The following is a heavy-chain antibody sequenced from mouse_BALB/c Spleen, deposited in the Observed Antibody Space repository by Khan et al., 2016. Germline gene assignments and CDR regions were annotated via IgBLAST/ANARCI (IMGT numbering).Heavy chain of an antibody. J-gene: IGHJ1*01. CDR3: ANWDWSLDV. CDR2: IDPANGNT. Sequence: VQLKQSGAELVKPGASVKLSCTASGFNIKDTYMHWVKQRPEQGLEWIGRIDPANGNTKYDPKFQGKATITADTSSNTAYPQHSNLTSVDTAVYCCANWDWSLDVWGAGTTVTVSS. V-gene: IGHV14-3*02. D-gene: IGHD4-1*01. CDR1: GFNIKDTY.